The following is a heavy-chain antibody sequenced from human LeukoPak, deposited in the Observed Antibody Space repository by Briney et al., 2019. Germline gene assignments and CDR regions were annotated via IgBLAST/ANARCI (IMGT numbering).Heavy chain of an antibody. J-gene: IGHJ4*02. CDR3: ARGRGHGYGSGSQRWYFDY. D-gene: IGHD3-10*01. V-gene: IGHV1-69*06. CDR2: IIPIFGTA. Sequence: GASVKVSCKASGGTFSSYAISWVRQAPGQGLEWMGGIIPIFGTANYAQKFQGRVTITADKSTSTAYMELSSLRSEDTAVYYCARGRGHGYGSGSQRWYFDYWGQGTLVTVSS. CDR1: GGTFSSYA.